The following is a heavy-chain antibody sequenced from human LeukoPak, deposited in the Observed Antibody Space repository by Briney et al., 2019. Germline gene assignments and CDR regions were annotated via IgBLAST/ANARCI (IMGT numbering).Heavy chain of an antibody. CDR2: IKQDGSEK. Sequence: GGSLRLSCAASGFTFSSYWMSWVRQAPGKGLEWVANIKQDGSEKYYVDSVKGRFTISRDNAKNSLYLQMNSLRAEDTAVYYCAREDYSGYYYYYYGMDVWGQGTTVTVSS. V-gene: IGHV3-7*01. CDR1: GFTFSSYW. CDR3: AREDYSGYYYYYYGMDV. J-gene: IGHJ6*02. D-gene: IGHD4-11*01.